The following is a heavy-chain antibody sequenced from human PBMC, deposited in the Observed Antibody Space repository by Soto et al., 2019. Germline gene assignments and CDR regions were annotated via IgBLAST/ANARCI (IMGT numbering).Heavy chain of an antibody. CDR1: GFSLSTSGMG. J-gene: IGHJ5*02. CDR2: IYWDDDK. Sequence: QITLKESGPTLVKPTQTLTLTCTFSGFSLSTSGMGVGWIRQPPGKALEWLALIYWDDDKRYSPSLKSRLTITNDTTKNQVVLTMTNRDPVDTATYYCAHRRAYCTGGSCYSIWFDPWGQGTLVTVSS. CDR3: AHRRAYCTGGSCYSIWFDP. V-gene: IGHV2-5*02. D-gene: IGHD2-15*01.